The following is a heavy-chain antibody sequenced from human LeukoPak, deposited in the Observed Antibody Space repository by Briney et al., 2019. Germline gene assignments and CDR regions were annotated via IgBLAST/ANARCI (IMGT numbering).Heavy chain of an antibody. Sequence: PSETLSLTCTVSGGSISSSSYDWGWIRQPPGRGMEWLGTIYYTGNTYYNPSLKSRVTVSVDTSKNQFSLKLSSVTAADTALYYCGRLVLGFCSGGFCYSDWFDPWGPGTLVTVSS. D-gene: IGHD2-15*01. V-gene: IGHV4-39*01. J-gene: IGHJ5*02. CDR1: GGSISSSSYD. CDR2: IYYTGNT. CDR3: GRLVLGFCSGGFCYSDWFDP.